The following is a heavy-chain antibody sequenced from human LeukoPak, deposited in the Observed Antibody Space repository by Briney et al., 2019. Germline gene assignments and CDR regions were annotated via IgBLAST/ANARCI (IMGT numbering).Heavy chain of an antibody. CDR1: GFTFSSYA. V-gene: IGHV3-30-3*01. Sequence: QAGGSLRLSCAASGFTFSSYAMHWVRQAPGKGLEWVAVISYDGSNKYYADSVKGRFTISRDNSKNTLYLQMNSLRAEDTAVYYCARDQTSGYYDFWSGYSPPGWFDPWGQGTLVTVSS. J-gene: IGHJ5*02. CDR2: ISYDGSNK. D-gene: IGHD3-3*01. CDR3: ARDQTSGYYDFWSGYSPPGWFDP.